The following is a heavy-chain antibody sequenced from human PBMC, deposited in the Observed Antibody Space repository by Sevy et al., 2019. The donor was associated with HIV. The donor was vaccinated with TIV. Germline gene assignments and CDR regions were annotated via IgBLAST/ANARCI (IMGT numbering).Heavy chain of an antibody. V-gene: IGHV4-38-2*01. CDR1: GYSISSGYQ. J-gene: IGHJ4*02. Sequence: SETLSLTCAVSGYSISSGYQWGWIRQPPGKGLEWIGTIYHSGSTYYNQSLKSRVTISVDTSKNQFSLKLNSMTAADTAVYFCARVAAYWGQGILVTVSS. CDR2: IYHSGST. CDR3: ARVAAY. D-gene: IGHD6-25*01.